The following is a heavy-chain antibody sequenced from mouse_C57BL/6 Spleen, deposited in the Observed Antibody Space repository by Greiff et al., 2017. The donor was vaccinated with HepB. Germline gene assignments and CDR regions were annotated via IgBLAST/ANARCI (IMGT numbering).Heavy chain of an antibody. J-gene: IGHJ4*01. CDR3: ARGGDSYSAMDY. Sequence: VQLQQPGAELVKPGASVKLSCKASGYTFTSYWMQWVKQRPGQGLEWIGEIDPSDSYTNYNQKFKGKATLTVDTSSSTAYMQLSSLTSEDSAVYYCARGGDSYSAMDYWGQGTSVTVSS. CDR2: IDPSDSYT. CDR1: GYTFTSYW. V-gene: IGHV1-50*01. D-gene: IGHD3-3*01.